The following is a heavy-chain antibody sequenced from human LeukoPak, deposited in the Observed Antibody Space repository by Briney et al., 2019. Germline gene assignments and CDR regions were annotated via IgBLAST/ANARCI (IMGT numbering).Heavy chain of an antibody. V-gene: IGHV3-48*02. J-gene: IGHJ4*02. D-gene: IGHD1-26*01. Sequence: PSGGSLRLSCAASGFTFSSYSMNWVRQAPGKGLEWVSYISSSSSTIYYADSVKGRFTISRDNAKNSLYLQMNSLRDEDTAVYYCAREERGSYFSWSVGYFDYWGQGTLVTVSS. CDR2: ISSSSSTI. CDR3: AREERGSYFSWSVGYFDY. CDR1: GFTFSSYS.